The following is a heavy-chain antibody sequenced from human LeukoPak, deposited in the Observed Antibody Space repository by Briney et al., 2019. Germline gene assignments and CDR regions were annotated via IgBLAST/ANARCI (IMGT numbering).Heavy chain of an antibody. CDR1: GFTFSGYW. CDR3: VRTYCSGGKWDYYFGMDV. V-gene: IGHV3-74*01. D-gene: IGHD2-15*01. Sequence: GGSLRLSCAASGFTFSGYWMHWVRQAPGKGLVWVSRINNHETFTNYADSVKGRFTISRDNAKNTLYLQMNGLRAEDTAVYYCVRTYCSGGKWDYYFGMDVWGQGTTVTVSS. CDR2: INNHETFT. J-gene: IGHJ6*02.